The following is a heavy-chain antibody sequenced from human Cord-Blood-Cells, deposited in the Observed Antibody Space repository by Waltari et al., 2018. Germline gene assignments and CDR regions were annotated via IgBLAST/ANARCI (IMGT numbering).Heavy chain of an antibody. CDR3: ATPNWRYWYFDL. CDR1: GYTFTGYY. V-gene: IGHV1-2*02. CDR2: SNPNSGGT. Sequence: QVQLVQSGAEVKKPGASVKVSCKASGYTFTGYYMHWVRQAPGQGLEWMGWSNPNSGGTNYAQKFQGRVSMTRDTSISTADMELGRLRSDDTAVYYCATPNWRYWYFDLWGRGTLVTVSS. D-gene: IGHD1-1*01. J-gene: IGHJ2*01.